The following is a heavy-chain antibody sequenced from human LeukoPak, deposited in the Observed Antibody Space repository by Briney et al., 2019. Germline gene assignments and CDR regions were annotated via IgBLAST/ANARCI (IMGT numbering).Heavy chain of an antibody. J-gene: IGHJ5*02. CDR2: IIPIFGTA. D-gene: IGHD3-10*01. CDR3: ARDSSSGSLRSRTFDP. Sequence: SVKVSCKASGGTFSSYAISWVRQAPGQGLEWMGGIIPIFGTANYAQKFQGRVTITTDESTSTAYMELSSLRAEDTAVYYCARDSSSGSLRSRTFDPWGQGTLVTVSS. CDR1: GGTFSSYA. V-gene: IGHV1-69*05.